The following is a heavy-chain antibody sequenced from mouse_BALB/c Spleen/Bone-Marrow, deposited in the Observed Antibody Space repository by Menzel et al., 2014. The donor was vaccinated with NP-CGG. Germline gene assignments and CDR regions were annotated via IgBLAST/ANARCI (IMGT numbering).Heavy chain of an antibody. D-gene: IGHD2-1*01. Sequence: VQGVESGPGLVAPSQRLSITCTVSGFSLTSYGVHWVRQPPGKGLEWLGVIWAGGSTNYNSALMSRLSISKDSSKSQVFLKMNSLQTGDTAMYYCARDENYYGNYGTMDYWGQGTSVTVSS. J-gene: IGHJ4*01. CDR1: GFSLTSYG. CDR2: IWAGGST. CDR3: ARDENYYGNYGTMDY. V-gene: IGHV2-9*02.